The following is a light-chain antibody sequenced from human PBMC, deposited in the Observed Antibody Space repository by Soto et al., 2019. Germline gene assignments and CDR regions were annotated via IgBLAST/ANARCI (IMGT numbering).Light chain of an antibody. CDR1: SSNIGAGYD. J-gene: IGLJ2*01. CDR2: GNS. V-gene: IGLV1-40*01. Sequence: QPVLTQPPSVSGAPGQRVTISCTGSSSNIGAGYDVHWYQQLPGTAPKLLIYGNSNRPSGVPDRFSGSKSGTSASLAITGLQAEDEADYYCQSYDSSLSGYVFGGVTKLTVL. CDR3: QSYDSSLSGYV.